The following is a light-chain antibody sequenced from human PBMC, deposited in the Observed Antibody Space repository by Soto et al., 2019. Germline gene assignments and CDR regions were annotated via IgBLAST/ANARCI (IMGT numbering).Light chain of an antibody. CDR1: QSIRNY. Sequence: DIQMTQSPSSLSASVGDRVTITCRASQSIRNYLNWYQQKPGKAPKVLIYAASSLQSGVPSRFTGSGSGTDFTLTISSLQPEDFATYYCQQSYSLYTFGQGTKLEIK. CDR3: QQSYSLYT. V-gene: IGKV1-39*01. CDR2: AAS. J-gene: IGKJ2*01.